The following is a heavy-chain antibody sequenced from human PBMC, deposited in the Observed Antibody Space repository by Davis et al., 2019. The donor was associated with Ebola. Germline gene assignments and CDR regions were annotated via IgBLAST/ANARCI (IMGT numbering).Heavy chain of an antibody. Sequence: GESLNISCAASGISFSNYGMFWVRQAPGKVMEWVAAISPDGSDKNYADSGKGRFTISRDNSKNTLDLQMNSLRPEDTAVYYCAKTRSNWWNDALEIWGRGTMVIVSS. D-gene: IGHD2-8*02. J-gene: IGHJ3*02. CDR2: ISPDGSDK. V-gene: IGHV3-30*18. CDR1: GISFSNYG. CDR3: AKTRSNWWNDALEI.